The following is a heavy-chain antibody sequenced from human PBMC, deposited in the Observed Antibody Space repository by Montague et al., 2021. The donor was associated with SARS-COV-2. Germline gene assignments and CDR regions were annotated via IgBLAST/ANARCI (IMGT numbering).Heavy chain of an antibody. CDR1: GGSFSGYY. J-gene: IGHJ4*02. V-gene: IGHV4-34*01. CDR3: ARSREEFTSIAVIVTGGMHYCDS. CDR2: INHSGST. Sequence: SETLSLTCAVYGGSFSGYYWSWVRQPPGKGLEWIGEINHSGSTHSNSSLKSRVSMSVDMSKNQFPLKMSSVTAADTAVFSCARSREEFTSIAVIVTGGMHYCDSWGQGTLVTVSS. D-gene: IGHD6-19*01.